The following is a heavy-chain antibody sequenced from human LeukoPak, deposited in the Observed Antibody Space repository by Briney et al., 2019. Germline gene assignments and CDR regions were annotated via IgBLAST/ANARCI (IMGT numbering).Heavy chain of an antibody. CDR3: AKEGGTRGAFDV. Sequence: GGSLRLSCGASGFTLSDSYMSWIRHAPGKGLEWVSYILMSTNYTSYAASVKGRFTISRDNAKNSLYLQMNSLRAEDTALYYCAKEGGTRGAFDVWGQGTMVTVSS. D-gene: IGHD3/OR15-3a*01. CDR1: GFTLSDSY. J-gene: IGHJ3*01. V-gene: IGHV3-11*05. CDR2: ILMSTNYT.